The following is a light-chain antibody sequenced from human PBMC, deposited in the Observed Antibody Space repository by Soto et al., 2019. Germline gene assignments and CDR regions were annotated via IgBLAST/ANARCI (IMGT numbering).Light chain of an antibody. Sequence: DIQLTQSPSFLSASLGDRVTITCRASQGISTYLAWYQQKPGKAPKLRIYGASTLQSGVPSRFSGSGSGTEFTLTISSLQPEDFTTYYCQQFNSYPRTFGQGTKVEIK. V-gene: IGKV1-9*01. CDR1: QGISTY. CDR2: GAS. CDR3: QQFNSYPRT. J-gene: IGKJ1*01.